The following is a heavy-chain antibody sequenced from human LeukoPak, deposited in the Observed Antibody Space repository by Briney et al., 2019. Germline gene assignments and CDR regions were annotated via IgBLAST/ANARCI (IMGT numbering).Heavy chain of an antibody. J-gene: IGHJ4*02. D-gene: IGHD6-19*01. CDR1: GGAISSYY. CDR2: IYYSGST. CDR3: ARGHISGWYEVDY. V-gene: IGHV4-59*01. Sequence: SETLSLTCTVSGGAISSYYWSCIRQPPGKGLECIVYIYYSGSTNSNPSLKSRVTISVDTSKNQFSLKLSSVTAADTAVYYCARGHISGWYEVDYWGQGTLVTASS.